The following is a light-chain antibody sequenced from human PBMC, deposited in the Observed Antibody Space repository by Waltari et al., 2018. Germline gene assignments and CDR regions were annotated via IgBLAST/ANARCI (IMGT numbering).Light chain of an antibody. J-gene: IGLJ2*01. Sequence: QSVLTQPPSASVTPGQKVTISCSGSSSHIGSNPVNWYPQLPGTAPKLLIYTNSQRPSGVPDRFSGSKSGTSASLAISGLQSEHEADYYCASWDDSLSSVVFGGGTKLTVL. CDR3: ASWDDSLSSVV. CDR2: TNS. V-gene: IGLV1-44*01. CDR1: SSHIGSNP.